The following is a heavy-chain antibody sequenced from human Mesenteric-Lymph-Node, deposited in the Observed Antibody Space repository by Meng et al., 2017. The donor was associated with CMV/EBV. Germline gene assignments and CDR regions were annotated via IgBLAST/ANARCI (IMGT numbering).Heavy chain of an antibody. V-gene: IGHV1-8*03. CDR2: MNPNSGNT. CDR1: GYTFTSYD. Sequence: SCKASGYTFTSYDINWVRQATGQGLEWMGWMNPNSGNTGYAQKFQGRVTLTRNTSISTAYMELSSLRSEDTAVYYCARAYSSSGLVDYWGQGTLVTVSS. D-gene: IGHD2-21*01. CDR3: ARAYSSSGLVDY. J-gene: IGHJ4*02.